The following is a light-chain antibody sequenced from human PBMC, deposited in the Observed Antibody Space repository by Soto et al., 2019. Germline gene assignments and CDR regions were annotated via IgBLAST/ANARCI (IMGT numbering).Light chain of an antibody. Sequence: EIVLTQSPATLSLSPGERATLSCRASQSVSSYLAWYQHKPGQAPRLLIYDASNRATGIPARFSGSGSGTDFTLTISSLEHEDFAVYYCQQRSNWPPITFGQGTRLDIK. J-gene: IGKJ5*01. CDR1: QSVSSY. CDR3: QQRSNWPPIT. CDR2: DAS. V-gene: IGKV3-11*01.